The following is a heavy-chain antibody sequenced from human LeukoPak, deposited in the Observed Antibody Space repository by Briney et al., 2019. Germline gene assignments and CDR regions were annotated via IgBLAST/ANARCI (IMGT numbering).Heavy chain of an antibody. D-gene: IGHD5-12*01. J-gene: IGHJ4*02. Sequence: PSETLSLTCAVSGDSISSGYYWGWLRQSPGKGPEWIGSINHNGDTYYNPSLRSRVSLSLGTSTNQFSLKLNSVTAADTAVYYCARALGTGYALVFDYWGQGILVTASS. CDR2: INHNGDT. CDR3: ARALGTGYALVFDY. V-gene: IGHV4-38-2*01. CDR1: GDSISSGYY.